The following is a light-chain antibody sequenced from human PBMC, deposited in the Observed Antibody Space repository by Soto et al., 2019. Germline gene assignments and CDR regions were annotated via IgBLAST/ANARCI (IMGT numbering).Light chain of an antibody. CDR1: QSSGSNL. J-gene: IGKJ5*01. V-gene: IGKV3-20*01. CDR2: ASS. Sequence: EIVMTQSPATLSLSAGERVTLSCRASQSSGSNLLAWYQHKPGHAPRLLIYASSNRATGIPDRFSGSASGTFFTITINRLDPEFFAVDYCQHYGISPHFGQGTRLEIK. CDR3: QHYGISPH.